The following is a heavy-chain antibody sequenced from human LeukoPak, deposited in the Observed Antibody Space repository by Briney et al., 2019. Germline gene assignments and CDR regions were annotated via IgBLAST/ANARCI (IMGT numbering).Heavy chain of an antibody. CDR2: IYHSGST. CDR3: ARDRESWLVPSLFDY. Sequence: SETLSLTCAVSGYSINSGYYWGWIRQPPGKGLEWIGSIYHSGSTYYNPSLKSRVTISVDTSKNQFSLKLSSVTAADTAVYYCARDRESWLVPSLFDYWGQGTLVTVSS. CDR1: GYSINSGYY. J-gene: IGHJ4*02. V-gene: IGHV4-38-2*02. D-gene: IGHD6-19*01.